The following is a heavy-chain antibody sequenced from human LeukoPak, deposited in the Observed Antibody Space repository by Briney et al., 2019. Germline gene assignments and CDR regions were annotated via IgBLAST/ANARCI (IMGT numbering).Heavy chain of an antibody. J-gene: IGHJ4*02. CDR2: INSDGSST. CDR1: KFTFYDYV. D-gene: IGHD3-10*01. CDR3: ARESSITMELWYFDY. V-gene: IGHV3-74*01. Sequence: GGSLRLSCAASKFTFYDYVMTWVRQAPGKGLVWVSRINSDGSSTSYADSVKGRFTISRDNAKNTLYLQMNSLRAEDTAVYYCARESSITMELWYFDYWGQGTLVTVSS.